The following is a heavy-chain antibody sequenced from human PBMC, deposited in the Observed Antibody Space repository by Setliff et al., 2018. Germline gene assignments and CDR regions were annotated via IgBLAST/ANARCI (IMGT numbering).Heavy chain of an antibody. CDR1: GGSLSGSSDY. CDR3: ARGGTFRYFDY. J-gene: IGHJ4*02. CDR2: VYYSGIA. D-gene: IGHD5-12*01. V-gene: IGHV4-61*01. Sequence: KTSETLSLTCSVSGGSLSGSSDYWGWIRQPPGKGLEWIGYVYYSGIANYSPSLKSRLTISVDTSKNQFSLKLRSVTAADTAVYYCARGGTFRYFDYWGQGTPVTVSS.